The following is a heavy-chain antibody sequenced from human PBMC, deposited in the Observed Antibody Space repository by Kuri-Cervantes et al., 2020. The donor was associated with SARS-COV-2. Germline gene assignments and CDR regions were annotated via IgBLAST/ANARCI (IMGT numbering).Heavy chain of an antibody. CDR3: AKEEKVLRFLEWLGGMDV. D-gene: IGHD3-3*01. CDR1: GFTFSSYG. J-gene: IGHJ6*02. CDR2: ISYDGSNK. V-gene: IGHV3-30*18. Sequence: LSLTCAASGFTFSSYGMHWVRLAPGKGLEWVAVISYDGSNKYYADSVKGRFTISRDNSKNTLYLQMNSLRAEDTAVYYCAKEEKVLRFLEWLGGMDVWGQGTTVTVSS.